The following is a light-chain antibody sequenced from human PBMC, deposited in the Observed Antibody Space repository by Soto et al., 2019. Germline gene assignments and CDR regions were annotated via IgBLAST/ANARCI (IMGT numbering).Light chain of an antibody. J-gene: IGKJ4*01. CDR3: QQYGNSPPLT. CDR1: QSISSSF. Sequence: EFVLTQSPGKLSLSPGERATLSCRASQSISSSFLAWYQQKPGQAPRLLIYGASSRGTGIPDRFSGSGSRTDFTLTISRLEPEDFAVYYCQQYGNSPPLTFGGGTKVEIK. CDR2: GAS. V-gene: IGKV3-20*01.